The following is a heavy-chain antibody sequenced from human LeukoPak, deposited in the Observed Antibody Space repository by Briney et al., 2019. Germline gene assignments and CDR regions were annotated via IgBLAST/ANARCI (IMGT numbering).Heavy chain of an antibody. J-gene: IGHJ6*02. Sequence: PGGSLRLSCAASGFTVSSNYMSWVRQATGKGLEWVSAIGTAGDTYYPGSVKGRFTISRENAKNSLYLQMNSLRAGDTAVYYCARDLRVYDTLTGYYAGYYGMDVWGQGTTVTVSS. CDR1: GFTVSSNY. CDR2: IGTAGDT. D-gene: IGHD3-9*01. V-gene: IGHV3-13*01. CDR3: ARDLRVYDTLTGYYAGYYGMDV.